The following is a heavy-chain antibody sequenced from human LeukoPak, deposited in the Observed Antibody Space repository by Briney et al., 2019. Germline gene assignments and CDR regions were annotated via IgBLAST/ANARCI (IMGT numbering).Heavy chain of an antibody. CDR1: GFTVSSNY. Sequence: GGSLRLCCAASGFTVSSNYMSWVRQAPGKGLEWVSVIYSGGSTYYADSVKGRFTISRDNSKNTLYLQMNSLRAEDTAVYYCARELWFGELTSGYFDYWGQGTLVTVSS. CDR2: IYSGGST. J-gene: IGHJ4*02. CDR3: ARELWFGELTSGYFDY. V-gene: IGHV3-66*01. D-gene: IGHD3-10*01.